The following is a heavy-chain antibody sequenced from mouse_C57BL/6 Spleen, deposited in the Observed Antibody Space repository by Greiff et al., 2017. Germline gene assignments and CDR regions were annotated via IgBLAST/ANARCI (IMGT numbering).Heavy chain of an antibody. Sequence: EVKLMESGGGLVKPGGSLKLSCAASGFTFSDYGMHWVRQAPEKGLEWVAYISSGSSTIYYADTVKGRFTISRDNAKNTLFLQMTSLRSEDTAMYYCARPYDALYFDYGGQGTTLTVSS. J-gene: IGHJ2*01. V-gene: IGHV5-17*01. D-gene: IGHD2-3*01. CDR1: GFTFSDYG. CDR2: ISSGSSTI. CDR3: ARPYDALYFDY.